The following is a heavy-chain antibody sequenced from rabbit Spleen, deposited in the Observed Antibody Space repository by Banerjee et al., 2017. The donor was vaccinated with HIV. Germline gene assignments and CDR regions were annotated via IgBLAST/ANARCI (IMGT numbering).Heavy chain of an antibody. CDR1: GVSFSGSS. CDR2: IDPVFGIT. V-gene: IGHV1S47*01. J-gene: IGHJ4*01. CDR3: ARGGGL. Sequence: QEQLVESGGGLVQPEGSLTLTCTASGVSFSGSSYMCWVRQAPGKGLEWIGYIDPVFGITYYASWVNGRFSISRENTQNTVSLQLNSLTAADTATYFCARGGGLWGPGTLVTVS.